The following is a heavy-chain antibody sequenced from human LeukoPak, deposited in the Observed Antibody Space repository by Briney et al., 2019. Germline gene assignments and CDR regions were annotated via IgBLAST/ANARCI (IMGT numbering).Heavy chain of an antibody. V-gene: IGHV4-30-4*01. CDR1: GGSISSGDYY. J-gene: IGHJ4*02. CDR2: IYYSGST. Sequence: SETLSLTCTVSGGSISSGDYYWSWIRQPPGKGLEWIGYIYYSGSTYYNPSLKSRVTISVDTSKNQFSVKLSSVTAADTAVYYCARDRRGYGTFDYWGQGTLVTVSS. D-gene: IGHD5-12*01. CDR3: ARDRRGYGTFDY.